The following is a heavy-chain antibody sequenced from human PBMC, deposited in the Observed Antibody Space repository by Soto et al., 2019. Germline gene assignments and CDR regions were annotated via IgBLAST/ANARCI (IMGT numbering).Heavy chain of an antibody. J-gene: IGHJ6*03. D-gene: IGHD6-19*01. Sequence: PSETLSLTCTVSGGSISSGGYYWSWIRQHPGKGLEWIGYIYYSGSTYYNPSLKSRVTISVDTSKNQFSLKLSSVTAADTAVYYCARDRSGWDQYYYYYYTEVWGKGTTVTVSS. CDR1: GGSISSGGYY. CDR2: IYYSGST. V-gene: IGHV4-31*03. CDR3: ARDRSGWDQYYYYYYTEV.